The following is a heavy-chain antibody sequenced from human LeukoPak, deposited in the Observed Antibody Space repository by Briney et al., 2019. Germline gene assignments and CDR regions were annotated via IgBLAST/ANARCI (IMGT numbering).Heavy chain of an antibody. Sequence: ASVKVSCKASGYTFTDYFMHWVRQAPGQGLEWMGWINPNSSERKYAQKFQGRVTLSRDTSISTAHMELSSLRSEDTAVYYCATAGTSFDSWGQGTLVTVST. J-gene: IGHJ4*02. CDR1: GYTFTDYF. V-gene: IGHV1-2*02. CDR3: ATAGTSFDS. D-gene: IGHD6-13*01. CDR2: INPNSSER.